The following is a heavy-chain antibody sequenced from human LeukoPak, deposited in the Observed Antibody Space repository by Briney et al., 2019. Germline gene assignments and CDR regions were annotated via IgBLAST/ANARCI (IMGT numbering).Heavy chain of an antibody. CDR1: GFTFSSYG. J-gene: IGHJ1*01. CDR3: AKVYYYDSSGLAQPIQH. Sequence: PGGSLRLSCAASGFTFSSYGMHWVRQAPGKGLEWVAFIRYDGSNKYYADSVKGRFTISRDNSKNTLYLQMNSLRAEDTAVYYCAKVYYYDSSGLAQPIQHWGQGTLVTVSS. CDR2: IRYDGSNK. D-gene: IGHD3-22*01. V-gene: IGHV3-30*02.